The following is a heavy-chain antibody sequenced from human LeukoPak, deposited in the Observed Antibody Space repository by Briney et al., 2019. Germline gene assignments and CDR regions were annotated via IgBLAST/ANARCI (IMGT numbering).Heavy chain of an antibody. V-gene: IGHV3-21*01. CDR3: ARGSFGDYGDFFDY. CDR2: ISSSSSYI. CDR1: GSTFSSYS. J-gene: IGHJ4*02. Sequence: GGSLRLSCAASGSTFSSYSMNWVRQAPGKGLEWVSSISSSSSYIYYADSVKGRFTISRDNAKNSLYLQMNSLRAEDTAVYYCARGSFGDYGDFFDYWGQGTLVTVSS. D-gene: IGHD4-17*01.